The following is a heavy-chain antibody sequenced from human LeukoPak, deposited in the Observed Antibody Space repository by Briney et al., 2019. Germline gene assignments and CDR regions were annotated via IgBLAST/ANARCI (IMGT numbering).Heavy chain of an antibody. J-gene: IGHJ4*02. D-gene: IGHD1-26*01. CDR3: ARNSSGNYFDY. V-gene: IGHV4-38-2*01. Sequence: SETPSLTCAVSGNSISNTYYWGWIRQPPGKELEWIGSIYNSGSTHYNPSLKSRVTISVDTSKNQFSLKLSSVTAADTAVYYCARNSSGNYFDYWGQGTLVTVSS. CDR1: GNSISNTYY. CDR2: IYNSGST.